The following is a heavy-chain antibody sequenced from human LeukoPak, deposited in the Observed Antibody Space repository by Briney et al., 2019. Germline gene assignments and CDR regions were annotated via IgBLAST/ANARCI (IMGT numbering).Heavy chain of an antibody. V-gene: IGHV4-59*08. CDR1: GGSISSYY. D-gene: IGHD2-15*01. CDR2: IYSSGST. CDR3: ALGGEDAFDI. J-gene: IGHJ3*02. Sequence: SETLSLTCTVSGGSISSYYWSWVRQPPGKGLEWIGYIYSSGSTDYDPSLKSRVTISVDTSKNQFSLKLSSVTAADTAVYYCALGGEDAFDIWGQGTMVTVSS.